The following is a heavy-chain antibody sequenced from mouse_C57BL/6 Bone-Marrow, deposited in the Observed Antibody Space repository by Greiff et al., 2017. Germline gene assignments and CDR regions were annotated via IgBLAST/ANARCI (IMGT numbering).Heavy chain of an antibody. D-gene: IGHD2-4*01. CDR2: IYPRSGNT. J-gene: IGHJ2*01. CDR1: GYTFTSYG. CDR3: AREMITQYYFDY. Sequence: VQLQQSGAELARPGASVQLSCKASGYTFTSYGISWVKQRTGQGLEWIGEIYPRSGNTYYNEKFKGKATLTADKSSSTAYMELRSLTSEDSAVYFCAREMITQYYFDYWGQGTTLTVSS. V-gene: IGHV1-81*01.